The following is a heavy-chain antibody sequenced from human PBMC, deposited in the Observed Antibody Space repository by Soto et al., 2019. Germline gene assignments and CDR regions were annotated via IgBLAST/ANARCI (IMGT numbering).Heavy chain of an antibody. CDR2: INPQTGGT. V-gene: IGHV1-2*02. D-gene: IGHD2-2*01. J-gene: IGHJ6*02. Sequence: ASVKVSCKASGYTFTGYYIHWVREAPGQGLEWMGWINPQTGGTSYAQKFQGRVTFSRDTSINTAYLELSRLTSDDAAVYFCAKQRYQVISDGMDVWGQGTTVTVSS. CDR3: AKQRYQVISDGMDV. CDR1: GYTFTGYY.